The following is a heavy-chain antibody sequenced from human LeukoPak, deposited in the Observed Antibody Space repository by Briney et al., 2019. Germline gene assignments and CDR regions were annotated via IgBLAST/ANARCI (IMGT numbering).Heavy chain of an antibody. CDR2: INPNSGGT. V-gene: IGHV1-2*02. D-gene: IGHD2-2*01. J-gene: IGHJ5*02. CDR1: GYTFTGYY. CDR3: ARVLIVVVPAAVAPYNWFDP. Sequence: ASVKVSCKASGYTFTGYYMHWVRQAPGQGLERMGWINPNSGGTNYAQKFQGRVTMTRDTSISTAYMELSRLRSDDTAVYYCARVLIVVVPAAVAPYNWFDPWGQGTLVTVSS.